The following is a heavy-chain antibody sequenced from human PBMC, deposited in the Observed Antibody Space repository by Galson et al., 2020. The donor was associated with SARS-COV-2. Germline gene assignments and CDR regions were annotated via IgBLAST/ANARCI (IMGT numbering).Heavy chain of an antibody. CDR2: IGTAGDT. J-gene: IGHJ6*03. V-gene: IGHV3-13*01. CDR1: GFTFSSYD. Sequence: GGSLRLSCAASGFTFSSYDMHWVRQATGKGLEWVSAIGTAGDTYYPGSVKGRFTISRENAKNSLYLQMNSLRAGDTAVYYCARDSESFRRNCSGGSCYPVKYYYYMDVWGKGTTVTVSS. CDR3: ARDSESFRRNCSGGSCYPVKYYYYMDV. D-gene: IGHD2-15*01.